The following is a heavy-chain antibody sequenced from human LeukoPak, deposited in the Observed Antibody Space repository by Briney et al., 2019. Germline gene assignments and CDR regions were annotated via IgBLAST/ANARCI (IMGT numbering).Heavy chain of an antibody. Sequence: PGGSLRLSCAAFEFTFGRYSMNWVRQAPGKGLEWVSTISSISHYIYYADSVKGRFIISRDNAKNSMYLQMDSLRAEDTGVYYCARDLSLGNPGGFDYWGQGALVTVSS. CDR1: EFTFGRYS. D-gene: IGHD3-16*01. V-gene: IGHV3-21*01. J-gene: IGHJ4*02. CDR3: ARDLSLGNPGGFDY. CDR2: ISSISHYI.